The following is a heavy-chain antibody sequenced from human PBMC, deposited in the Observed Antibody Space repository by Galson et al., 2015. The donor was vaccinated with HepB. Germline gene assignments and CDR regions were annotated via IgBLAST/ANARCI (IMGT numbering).Heavy chain of an antibody. CDR3: ARPGGYSSRVFQH. D-gene: IGHD6-13*01. J-gene: IGHJ1*01. CDR1: GFTFSSYW. V-gene: IGHV3-74*01. Sequence: SLRLSCAASGFTFSSYWMHWVRQAPGKGLVWVSRINSDGSSTSYADSVKGRFTISRDNAKNTLYLQMNSLRAEDTAVYYCARPGGYSSRVFQHWGQGTLVTVSS. CDR2: INSDGSST.